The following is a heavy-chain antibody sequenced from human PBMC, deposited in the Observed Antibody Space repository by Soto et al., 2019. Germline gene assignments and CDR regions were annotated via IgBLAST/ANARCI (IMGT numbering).Heavy chain of an antibody. V-gene: IGHV4-59*01. D-gene: IGHD3-22*01. CDR1: GGSISPYY. J-gene: IGHJ4*02. CDR3: ARPRSSGYAGEFDY. Sequence: QVQLQESGPGLVKPSETLSLTCTVSGGSISPYYWSWIRQPPGKGLEWIGFIYYSGSTNYNPSLKSRVTRSVDTSQDQFSLILTSVTAADTAVYYCARPRSSGYAGEFDYWGQGTLVTVSS. CDR2: IYYSGST.